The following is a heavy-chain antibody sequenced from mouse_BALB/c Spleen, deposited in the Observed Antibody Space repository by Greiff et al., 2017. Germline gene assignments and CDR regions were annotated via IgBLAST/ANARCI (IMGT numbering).Heavy chain of an antibody. V-gene: IGHV1-7*01. J-gene: IGHJ1*01. CDR2: INPSTGYT. Sequence: QVQLQQSGAELAKPGASVKMSCKASGYTFTSYWMHWVKQRPGQGLEWIGYINPSTGYTEYNQKFKDKATLTADKSSSTAYMQLSSLTSEDSAVYYCARGVTTAFDVWGAGTTVTVSS. D-gene: IGHD1-2*01. CDR3: ARGVTTAFDV. CDR1: GYTFTSYW.